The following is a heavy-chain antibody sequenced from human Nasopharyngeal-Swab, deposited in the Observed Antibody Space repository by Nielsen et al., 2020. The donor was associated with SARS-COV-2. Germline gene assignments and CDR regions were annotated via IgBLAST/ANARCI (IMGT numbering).Heavy chain of an antibody. CDR1: GGTFSSYA. Sequence: KVSCKASGGTFSSYAISWVRQAPGQGLEWMGGIIPIFGTANYAQKFQGRVTITADESTSTAYMELSSLRSEDTAVYYCARGFWGRTTGTTRYDAFDIWGQGTMVTVSS. V-gene: IGHV1-69*01. J-gene: IGHJ3*02. CDR2: IIPIFGTA. D-gene: IGHD1-1*01. CDR3: ARGFWGRTTGTTRYDAFDI.